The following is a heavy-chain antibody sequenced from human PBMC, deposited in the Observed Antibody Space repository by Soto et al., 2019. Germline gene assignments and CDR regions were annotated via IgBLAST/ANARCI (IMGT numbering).Heavy chain of an antibody. CDR3: ATSLVTSRTRVDY. Sequence: SETLSLTCTVSGGSIYTGGFYWSWIRQLPGKGLEWLGYIYYTGSTQYTPSLKSRLTISTDTSDNQFSLRLTSVTAADTAVYYCATSLVTSRTRVDYWGQGALVTVSS. CDR2: IYYTGST. D-gene: IGHD1-26*01. CDR1: GGSIYTGGFY. J-gene: IGHJ4*02. V-gene: IGHV4-31*03.